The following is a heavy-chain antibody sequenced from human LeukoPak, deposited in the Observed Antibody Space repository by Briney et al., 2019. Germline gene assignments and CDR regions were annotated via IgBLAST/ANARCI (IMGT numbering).Heavy chain of an antibody. D-gene: IGHD6-13*01. J-gene: IGHJ1*01. CDR2: IYYSGST. CDR1: GGSISSGGYY. V-gene: IGHV4-31*03. Sequence: SQTLSLTCTVSGGSISSGGYYWSWIRQHPGKGLEWIGYIYYSGSTYYNPSLKSRVTISVDTSKNQFSLKLSSVTAADTAVYYCARVYSSSWSDPPEYFQHWGQGTLVTVSS. CDR3: ARVYSSSWSDPPEYFQH.